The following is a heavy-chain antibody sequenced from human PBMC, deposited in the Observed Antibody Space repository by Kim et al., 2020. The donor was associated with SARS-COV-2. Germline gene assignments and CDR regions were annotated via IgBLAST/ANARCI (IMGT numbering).Heavy chain of an antibody. D-gene: IGHD6-13*01. CDR1: GYSFSTFW. J-gene: IGHJ6*02. V-gene: IGHV5-51*01. CDR3: ARVPAGTSYYYGMDV. Sequence: GESLKISCKGSGYSFSTFWITWVRQMPGAGLDWMGIIYPGDSDTTYSPSFQGQVTISVDKSISTAYLQWSSLKASDSAMYYCARVPAGTSYYYGMDVWGQGTTVTVSS. CDR2: IYPGDSDT.